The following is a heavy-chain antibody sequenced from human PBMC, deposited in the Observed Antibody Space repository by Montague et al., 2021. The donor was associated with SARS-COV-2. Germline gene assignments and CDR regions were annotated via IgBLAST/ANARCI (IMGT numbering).Heavy chain of an antibody. CDR1: GFAFTSYE. J-gene: IGHJ6*02. Sequence: SLRLSCAASGFAFTSYEMHWVRQAPGKGLEWISYISTDGSDISYTDAVKGRFTISRDNAKNSLYLEMNSLRVEDTALYYCAREWEVTAISYYYGLDVWGPGTTVTVSS. D-gene: IGHD2-21*02. V-gene: IGHV3-48*03. CDR2: ISTDGSDI. CDR3: AREWEVTAISYYYGLDV.